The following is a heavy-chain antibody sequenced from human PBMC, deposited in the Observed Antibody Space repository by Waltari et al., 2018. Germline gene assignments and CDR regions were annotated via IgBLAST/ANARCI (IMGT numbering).Heavy chain of an antibody. CDR2: IYWNDDK. J-gene: IGHJ4*02. CDR3: ARTYCSSTSCYIFFDY. CDR1: GFSLSTSGVG. D-gene: IGHD2-2*02. Sequence: QITLKESGPTLVKPTQTLTLTCTFSGFSLSTSGVGVGWIRQPPGKALEWLALIYWNDDKRYSPALKSRLTIPKNTSKNQVVITMTNMDPVDTATYYCARTYCSSTSCYIFFDYWGQGTLVTVSS. V-gene: IGHV2-5*01.